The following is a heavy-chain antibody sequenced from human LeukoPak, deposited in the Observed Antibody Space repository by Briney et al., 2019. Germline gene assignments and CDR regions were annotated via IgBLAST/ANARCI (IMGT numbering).Heavy chain of an antibody. D-gene: IGHD6-19*01. Sequence: GSLRLSCAASGFTFSDFFVSWIRQAPGKGLEWVSYTGGSGTPIYYADSVKGRFTVSRDNAKNALYLQMNSLRADDTAVYYCARGWVAVAAYSGGMDVWGQGTMVTVSS. CDR1: GFTFSDFF. CDR3: ARGWVAVAAYSGGMDV. V-gene: IGHV3-11*01. J-gene: IGHJ6*02. CDR2: TGGSGTPI.